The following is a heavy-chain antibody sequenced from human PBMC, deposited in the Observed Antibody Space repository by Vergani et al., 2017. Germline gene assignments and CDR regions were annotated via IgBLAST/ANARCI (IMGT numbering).Heavy chain of an antibody. CDR1: GGSFSGYY. Sequence: QVQLQQWGAGLLKPSETLSLTCAVYGGSFSGYYWSWIRQPPGKGLEWIGEINHSGSTNYNPSLNSRVTISVDTSKNQFSLKLRVVTAAATAVYYCARGGGGSCYGFKCAGAVDIWGQGTMVTVSS. CDR3: ARGGGGSCYGFKCAGAVDI. J-gene: IGHJ3*02. CDR2: INHSGST. V-gene: IGHV4-34*01. D-gene: IGHD2-15*01.